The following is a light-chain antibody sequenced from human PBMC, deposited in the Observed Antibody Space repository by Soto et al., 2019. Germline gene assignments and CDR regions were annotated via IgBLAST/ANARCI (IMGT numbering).Light chain of an antibody. CDR2: DVS. CDR1: SSNVGGHTS. Sequence: QSVLTQPASVSGSPGQSITISCTGTSSNVGGHTSVSWYQQHPGKAPKLLIYDVSHRPSGVSYRFSGSKSGNTASPTIAGLPAENDADYHCRSYTTTTTPPVVFGGGTLVTVL. CDR3: RSYTTTTTPPVV. J-gene: IGLJ2*01. V-gene: IGLV2-14*01.